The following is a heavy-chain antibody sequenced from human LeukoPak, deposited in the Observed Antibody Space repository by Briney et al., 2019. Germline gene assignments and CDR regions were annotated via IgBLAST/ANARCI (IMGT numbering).Heavy chain of an antibody. V-gene: IGHV1-2*02. CDR1: GYTFTSYY. CDR2: MNLNSGDT. CDR3: ARVPVPAPRRGLYFDY. Sequence: ASVKVSCKASGYTFTSYYIHWVRQAPGQGLEWMGWMNLNSGDTYYAQNFQGRFSITSDTSKSTTYMDLARLAPDDTAVYYCARVPVPAPRRGLYFDYWGQGTLITVSS. J-gene: IGHJ4*02. D-gene: IGHD2-2*01.